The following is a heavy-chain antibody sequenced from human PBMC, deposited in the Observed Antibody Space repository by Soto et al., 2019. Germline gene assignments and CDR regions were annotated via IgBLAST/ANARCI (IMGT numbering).Heavy chain of an antibody. J-gene: IGHJ4*02. CDR3: ARGYSGSHD. CDR1: GFTFSSYS. CDR2: ISSGGSTI. V-gene: IGHV3-48*02. D-gene: IGHD1-26*01. Sequence: EVQLVESGGGLVQPGGSLRLSCVASGFTFSSYSMNWVRQAPGKGLEWVSFISSGGSTINYADSVKGRFTISRDNAKNSLFLQMNSRRDDDTAVYYCARGYSGSHDWGQGTMVTVSS.